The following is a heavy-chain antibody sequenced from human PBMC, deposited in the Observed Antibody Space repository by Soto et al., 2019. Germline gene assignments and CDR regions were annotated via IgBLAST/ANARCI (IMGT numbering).Heavy chain of an antibody. Sequence: GGSLRLSCAASGFTFSSYGMHWVRQAPGKGLEWVAVIWYDGSNKYYADSVKGRFTISRDNSKNTLYLQMNSLRAEDTAVYYCARDHSSSWKPPNYGMDVWGQGTTVTVSS. CDR1: GFTFSSYG. CDR3: ARDHSSSWKPPNYGMDV. D-gene: IGHD6-13*01. V-gene: IGHV3-33*01. J-gene: IGHJ6*02. CDR2: IWYDGSNK.